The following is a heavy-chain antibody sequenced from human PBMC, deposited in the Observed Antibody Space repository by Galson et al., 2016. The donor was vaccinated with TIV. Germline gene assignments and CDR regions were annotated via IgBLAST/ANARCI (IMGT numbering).Heavy chain of an antibody. J-gene: IGHJ4*02. CDR2: IDWDVDI. V-gene: IGHV2-70*11. CDR3: ARISGYCDNSGYYIPRDFDS. Sequence: PALVKPTQTLTLTCTFSGFSLSDSGMCVTWIRQPPGKALEWLGRIDWDVDIYYTYRTSLKTRLTISKDTSKNQVVLTLTNVDPVDTATYYCARISGYCDNSGYYIPRDFDSWGQGTLVTVSS. D-gene: IGHD3-22*01. CDR1: GFSLSDSGMC.